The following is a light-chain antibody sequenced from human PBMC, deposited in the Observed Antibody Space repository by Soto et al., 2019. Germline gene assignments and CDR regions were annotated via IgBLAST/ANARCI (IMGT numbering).Light chain of an antibody. CDR1: QDISNY. V-gene: IGKV1-33*01. J-gene: IGKJ2*01. CDR3: QQYDNLPPMYT. Sequence: DIQMTQSPSYLSASVGDRVTITCQASQDISNYLNWNQQKPGKAPKLLIYDASNLETGVPSRLSGSGSGTDFTFTISSLQPEDISTYYCQQYDNLPPMYTFGQGTKLEIK. CDR2: DAS.